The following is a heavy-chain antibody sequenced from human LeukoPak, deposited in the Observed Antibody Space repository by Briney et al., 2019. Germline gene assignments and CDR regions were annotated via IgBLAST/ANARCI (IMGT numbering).Heavy chain of an antibody. D-gene: IGHD3-22*01. J-gene: IGHJ4*02. Sequence: GGSLRLSCEPSGFPLSNYAMSWVRQAPGKGLEWVSTLSGSGGTIYYSDSVKGRFTISRDNSKNTLYLQVNSLRAEDTAIYYCAREIDSSGYQANYFDYWGQGTLVTVSS. CDR3: AREIDSSGYQANYFDY. CDR2: LSGSGGTI. CDR1: GFPLSNYA. V-gene: IGHV3-23*01.